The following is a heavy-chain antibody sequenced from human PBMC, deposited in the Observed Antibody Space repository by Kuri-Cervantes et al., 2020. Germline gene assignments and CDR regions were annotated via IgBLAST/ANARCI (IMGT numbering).Heavy chain of an antibody. V-gene: IGHV3-9*01. CDR1: GFTFEDYA. CDR3: ARENFLSPQYYFDY. J-gene: IGHJ4*02. CDR2: ISWNSGSI. Sequence: GGSLRLSCAASGFTFEDYAMHWVRQAPGKGLEWVSGISWNSGSIGYADSVKGRFTISRDNAKNSLYLQMNSLRAEDTAVYYCARENFLSPQYYFDYWGQGTPVTVSS.